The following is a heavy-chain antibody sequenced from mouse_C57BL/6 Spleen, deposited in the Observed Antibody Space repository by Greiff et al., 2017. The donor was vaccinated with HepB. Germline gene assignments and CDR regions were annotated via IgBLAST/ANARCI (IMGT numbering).Heavy chain of an antibody. V-gene: IGHV6-6*01. CDR3: TRAGGRDYAMYY. J-gene: IGHJ4*01. Sequence: EVKLMESGGGLVQPGGSMKLSCAASGFTFSDAWMDWVRQSPEKGLEWVAEIRNKANNHATYYAESVKGRFTISRDVSKSSVYLQMNSLRAEDTGIYYCTRAGGRDYAMYYWGHGTSVTVSS. CDR2: IRNKANNHAT. CDR1: GFTFSDAW.